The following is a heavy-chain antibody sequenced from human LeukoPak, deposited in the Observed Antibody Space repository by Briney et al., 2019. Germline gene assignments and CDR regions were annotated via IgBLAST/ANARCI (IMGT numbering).Heavy chain of an antibody. CDR1: GFTFSSYW. CDR2: IKQDGSEK. Sequence: GGSLRLSCVASGFTFSSYWMSWVRQAPGKGLEWVANIKQDGSEKYYVDSVKGRFTISRDNAKNSLYLQMNSLRAEDTAVYYCARGGGGLDYWGQGTLVTVSS. J-gene: IGHJ4*02. V-gene: IGHV3-7*04. D-gene: IGHD2-21*01. CDR3: ARGGGGLDY.